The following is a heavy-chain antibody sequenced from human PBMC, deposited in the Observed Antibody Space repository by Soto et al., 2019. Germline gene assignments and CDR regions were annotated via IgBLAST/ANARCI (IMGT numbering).Heavy chain of an antibody. Sequence: EVQLLESGGGLVQPGGSLRLSCAASGFTFYHYAISWVRQAPGKGLEWVAAISGSAGSTYYEDYVKGRFTISRDNSKNTQYMQMNNLRVEDTATYYCAKACAGGLCYFDHWGQGNQVTVSS. V-gene: IGHV3-23*01. CDR3: AKACAGGLCYFDH. CDR2: ISGSAGST. D-gene: IGHD3-10*02. J-gene: IGHJ4*02. CDR1: GFTFYHYA.